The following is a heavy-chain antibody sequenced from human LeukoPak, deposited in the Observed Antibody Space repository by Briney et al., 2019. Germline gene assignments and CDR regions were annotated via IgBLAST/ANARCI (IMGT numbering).Heavy chain of an antibody. CDR1: GYTFTSYG. CDR2: IIPIFGTA. J-gene: IGHJ4*02. D-gene: IGHD6-19*01. Sequence: GASVKVSCKASGYTFTSYGISWVRQAPGQGLEWMGGIIPIFGTANYAQKFQGRVTITTDESTSTAYMELSSLRSEDTAVYYCARVALSSGWYYAAHDYWGQGTLVTVSS. V-gene: IGHV1-69*05. CDR3: ARVALSSGWYYAAHDY.